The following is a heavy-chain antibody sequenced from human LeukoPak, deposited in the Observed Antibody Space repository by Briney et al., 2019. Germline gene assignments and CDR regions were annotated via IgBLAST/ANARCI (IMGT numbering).Heavy chain of an antibody. Sequence: GSSVKVSCKASGGTFSSYAISWVRQAPGQGLEWMGRIIPILGIANYAQKFQGRVTITADKSTSTAYMELSSLRSEDTAVYYCARSWTTVTHYYYYGMDVWGQGTLVTVSS. D-gene: IGHD4-17*01. V-gene: IGHV1-69*04. CDR1: GGTFSSYA. CDR3: ARSWTTVTHYYYYGMDV. CDR2: IIPILGIA. J-gene: IGHJ6*02.